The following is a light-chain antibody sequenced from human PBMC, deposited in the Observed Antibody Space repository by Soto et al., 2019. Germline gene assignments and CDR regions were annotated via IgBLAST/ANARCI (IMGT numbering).Light chain of an antibody. CDR2: AAS. Sequence: EIMMTQSPATLSVSPGERATLSCRASQSISANIAWFQQKPGQAPRLLIYAASVRASGIPARFSGTGFGREFTLSISSLQSEDSAVYYCQQYNSWTLISFGQGTRPEIK. CDR1: QSISAN. CDR3: QQYNSWTLIS. J-gene: IGKJ5*01. V-gene: IGKV3-15*01.